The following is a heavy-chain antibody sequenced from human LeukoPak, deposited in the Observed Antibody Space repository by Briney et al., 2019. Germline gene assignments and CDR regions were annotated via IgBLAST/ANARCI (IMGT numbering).Heavy chain of an antibody. V-gene: IGHV5-51*01. CDR2: IYLGDSDT. CDR1: GYSFTSYW. CDR3: ARSSSSSEYYYYYGMDV. J-gene: IGHJ6*02. Sequence: GESLKISCKGSGYSFTSYWIGWVRQMPGKGLEWMGIIYLGDSDTRYSPSFQGQVTISADKSISTAYLQWSSLKASDTAMYYCARSSSSSEYYYYYGMDVWGQGTTVTVSS. D-gene: IGHD6-6*01.